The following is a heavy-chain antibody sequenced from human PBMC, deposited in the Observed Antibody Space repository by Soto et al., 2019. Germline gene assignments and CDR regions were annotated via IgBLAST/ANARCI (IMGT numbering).Heavy chain of an antibody. CDR1: GFAFRGYN. CDR2: ISSGSSNI. J-gene: IGHJ4*02. D-gene: IGHD2-15*01. Sequence: EVQLVESGGGLVKPGGSLTLSCAGSGFAFRGYNMNWVRQPPGKGLEWVASISSGSSNIYYADSVKGRFTISRDNAKDSLYLQMDSLRAEDSAVYYCASATVVAGTFDFWGQGTLLTVSS. V-gene: IGHV3-21*01. CDR3: ASATVVAGTFDF.